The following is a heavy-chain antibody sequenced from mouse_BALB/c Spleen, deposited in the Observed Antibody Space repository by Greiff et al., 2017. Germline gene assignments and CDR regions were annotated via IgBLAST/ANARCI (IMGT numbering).Heavy chain of an antibody. Sequence: EVKLQESGAELVKPGASVKLSCTASGFNIKDTYMHWVKQRPEQGLEWIGRIDPANGNTKYDPKFQGKATITADTSSNTAYLQLSSLTSEDTAVYYCAREDGNYAWFAYWGQGTLVTVSA. CDR1: GFNIKDTY. V-gene: IGHV14-3*02. CDR3: AREDGNYAWFAY. CDR2: IDPANGNT. J-gene: IGHJ3*01. D-gene: IGHD2-1*01.